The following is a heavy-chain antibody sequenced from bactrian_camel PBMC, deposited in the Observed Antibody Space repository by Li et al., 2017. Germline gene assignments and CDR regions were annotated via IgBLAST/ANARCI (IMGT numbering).Heavy chain of an antibody. CDR2: IDRDGSTA. D-gene: IGHD4*01. V-gene: IGHV3S31*01. Sequence: DVQLVESGGGSVQTGGSLALSCVAAKLTYSSNCMGWLRQAPGKEREGVAVIDRDGSTAYADSVKGRFTISKDNVKNTLYLEMSEPKSDDTAMYYCTADTSKATLATIAQYAAYEGQGTQVTVS. CDR1: KLTYSSNC. J-gene: IGHJ4*01.